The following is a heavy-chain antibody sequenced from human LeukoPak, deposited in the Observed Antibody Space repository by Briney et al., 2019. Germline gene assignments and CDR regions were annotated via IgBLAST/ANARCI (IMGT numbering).Heavy chain of an antibody. V-gene: IGHV3-53*05. Sequence: XGSXXXXXAASGFTVSSXYXSWVRXAPGKGLXGXSVIYSGGSTYYADSVKGRFTISRDNSKNTLYLQMNSLRAEDTAVYYCAKSRGFVVVPAAEYYFDYWGQGTLVTVSS. D-gene: IGHD2-2*01. CDR3: AKSRGFVVVPAAEYYFDY. CDR2: IYSGGST. CDR1: GFTVSSXY. J-gene: IGHJ4*02.